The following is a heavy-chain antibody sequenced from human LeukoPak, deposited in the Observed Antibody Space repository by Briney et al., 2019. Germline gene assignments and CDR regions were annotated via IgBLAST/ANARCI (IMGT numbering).Heavy chain of an antibody. J-gene: IGHJ5*02. CDR2: IYYSGST. Sequence: SETLSLTCTVSSGSISSGGYYWSWIRQHPGKGLEWIGYIYYSGSTYYNPSLKSRVTISVDTSKNQFSLKLSSVTAADTAVYYCAIGVAAAANWFDPWGQGTLVTVSS. CDR3: AIGVAAAANWFDP. D-gene: IGHD6-13*01. CDR1: SGSISSGGYY. V-gene: IGHV4-31*03.